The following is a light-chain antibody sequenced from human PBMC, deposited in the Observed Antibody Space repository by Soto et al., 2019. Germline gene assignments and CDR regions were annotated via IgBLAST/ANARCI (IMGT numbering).Light chain of an antibody. Sequence: SYELTQPPSVSVAPGQTARITCGGNNIGSKSVHWSQRKPGQAPVLVVYDGSDRPSGIPERFSGSNSGNTATLTISRVEAGDEADYHCQVWDSSTDHPGVVFGGGTKVTVL. V-gene: IGLV3-21*02. CDR3: QVWDSSTDHPGVV. CDR1: NIGSKS. J-gene: IGLJ2*01. CDR2: DGS.